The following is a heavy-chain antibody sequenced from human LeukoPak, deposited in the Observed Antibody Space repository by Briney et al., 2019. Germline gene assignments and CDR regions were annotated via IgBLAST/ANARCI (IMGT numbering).Heavy chain of an antibody. CDR1: GYTFTGYY. J-gene: IGHJ5*02. V-gene: IGHV1-2*02. CDR2: INPNSGGT. CDR3: ARDKRIPRAHWFDP. Sequence: ASVKVSCKASGYTFTGYYMHWVRQAPGQGLEWVGWINPNSGGTNYAQKFQGRVTMTRDTSISTAYMELSRLRSDDTAVYYCARDKRIPRAHWFDPWGQGTLVTVSS. D-gene: IGHD1-26*01.